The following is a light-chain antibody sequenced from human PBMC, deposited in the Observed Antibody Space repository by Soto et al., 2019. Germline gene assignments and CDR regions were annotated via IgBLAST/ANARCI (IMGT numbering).Light chain of an antibody. J-gene: IGKJ1*01. CDR3: QQYGISPQT. CDR1: QSVSSAY. Sequence: EIVMTQSPATLSVSPGEKATLSCRASQSVSSAYLAWYQQHPGQAPGLLIYDASSRASGVPDRFSGSGSATDVTLTISRLEPEDFAVYYCQQYGISPQTFGQGTKVEIK. V-gene: IGKV3-20*01. CDR2: DAS.